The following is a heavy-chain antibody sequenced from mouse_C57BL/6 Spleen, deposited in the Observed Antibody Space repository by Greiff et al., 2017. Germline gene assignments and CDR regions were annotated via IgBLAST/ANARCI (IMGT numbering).Heavy chain of an antibody. D-gene: IGHD2-4*01. J-gene: IGHJ4*01. V-gene: IGHV5-9*01. Sequence: EVQLVESGGGLVKPGGSLKLSCAASGFTFSSYTMSWVRQTPEKRLEWVATISGGGGNTYYPDSVKGRFTISRDNAKNTLYLQMSSLRSEDTALYYCAIYYDDDVYAMDYWGQGTSVTVSS. CDR3: AIYYDDDVYAMDY. CDR2: ISGGGGNT. CDR1: GFTFSSYT.